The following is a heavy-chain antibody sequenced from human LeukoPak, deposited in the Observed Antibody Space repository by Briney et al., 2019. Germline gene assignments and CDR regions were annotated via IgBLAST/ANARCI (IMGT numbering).Heavy chain of an antibody. CDR1: GYSISSSYY. CDR2: IYHSGST. J-gene: IGHJ3*02. CDR3: ARPDCSGGSCYSVYAFDI. D-gene: IGHD2-15*01. V-gene: IGHV4-38-2*01. Sequence: PSDTLSLTCAVSGYSISSSYYWGWIRQPPGKGLEWIGSIYHSGSTYYNPSLKSRVTISVDTSKDQFSLKLSSVTAADTAVYYCARPDCSGGSCYSVYAFDIWGQGTMVTVSS.